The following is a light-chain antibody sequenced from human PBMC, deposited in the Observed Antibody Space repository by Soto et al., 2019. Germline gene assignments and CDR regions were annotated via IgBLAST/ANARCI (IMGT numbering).Light chain of an antibody. CDR3: QQYNNWIT. J-gene: IGKJ5*01. V-gene: IGKV3-15*01. Sequence: EIVMTQSPATLSVSPGERATLSCRASQSVSSYLAWYQQKPGQAPRLLIYGTSTRATGIPARFSGSGSGTEFTLTISSLQSEDFAVYYCQQYNNWITFGQGTRLE. CDR1: QSVSSY. CDR2: GTS.